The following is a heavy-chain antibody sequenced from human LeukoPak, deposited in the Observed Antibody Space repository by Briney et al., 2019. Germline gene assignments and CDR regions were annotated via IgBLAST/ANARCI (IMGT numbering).Heavy chain of an antibody. J-gene: IGHJ4*02. CDR1: GYTFTSYG. CDR3: ARVVLYCSGGSCYLFDY. CDR2: ISGYNGNT. V-gene: IGHV1-18*01. D-gene: IGHD2-15*01. Sequence: ASVKVSCKASGYTFTSYGISWVRRAPGQGLEWMGWISGYNGNTNYAQKLQGRVTMTTDTSTSTAYMELRSLRSDDTAVYYCARVVLYCSGGSCYLFDYWGQGTLVTVSS.